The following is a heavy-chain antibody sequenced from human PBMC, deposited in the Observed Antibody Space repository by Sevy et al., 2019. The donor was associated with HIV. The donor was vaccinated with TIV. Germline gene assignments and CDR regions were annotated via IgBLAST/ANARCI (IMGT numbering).Heavy chain of an antibody. J-gene: IGHJ4*02. CDR1: GYTFTSYG. D-gene: IGHD1-26*01. CDR2: ISAYNRNI. V-gene: IGHV1-18*04. CDR3: ARIPVIANSGSFLSDY. Sequence: ASVKVSCKDSGYTFTSYGISWVRQAPGQGLEWMGWISAYNRNINYAQKLQGRVTMTTATSTSTAYLELWSLRSDDTAVYYCARIPVIANSGSFLSDYWGQGTLVTVSS.